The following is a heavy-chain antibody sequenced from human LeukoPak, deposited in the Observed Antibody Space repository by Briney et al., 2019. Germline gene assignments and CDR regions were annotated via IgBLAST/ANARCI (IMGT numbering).Heavy chain of an antibody. D-gene: IGHD1-26*01. CDR1: GFTVSSNY. J-gene: IGHJ4*02. V-gene: IGHV3-53*01. CDR2: IYSGGST. Sequence: GGSLRLSCAASGFTVSSNYMSWVRQAPGKGLEWVSVIYSGGSTYYADSVKGRFTISRDNSKNTLYLQMNSLRAEDTAVYYCARAPSGSYQRAFFDYWGQGTLVTVSS. CDR3: ARAPSGSYQRAFFDY.